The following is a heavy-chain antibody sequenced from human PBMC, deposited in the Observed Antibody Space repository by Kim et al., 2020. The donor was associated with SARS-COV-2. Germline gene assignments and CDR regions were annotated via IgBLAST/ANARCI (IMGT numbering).Heavy chain of an antibody. J-gene: IGHJ4*02. D-gene: IGHD2-2*02. CDR3: AKGDCDSTICYTTDY. Sequence: DSVKGRFTFSRDNTNIQLYLQMNSLRSDDTAVYYCAKGDCDSTICYTTDYWGRGALVTVSS. V-gene: IGHV3-23*01.